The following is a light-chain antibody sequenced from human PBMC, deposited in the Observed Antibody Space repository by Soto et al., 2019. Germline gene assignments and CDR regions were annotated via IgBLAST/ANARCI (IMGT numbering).Light chain of an antibody. CDR1: QSVSSNY. Sequence: VLTQSPATLSLSPGERATLSCRASQSVSSNYLAWYQQKPGQAPRLLIYGASSRATGFPDRFSGRGSGTDFTLTISRLEPEDFAVYYCQQYGRSPPTFGQGTKVDIK. CDR3: QQYGRSPPT. J-gene: IGKJ1*01. V-gene: IGKV3-20*01. CDR2: GAS.